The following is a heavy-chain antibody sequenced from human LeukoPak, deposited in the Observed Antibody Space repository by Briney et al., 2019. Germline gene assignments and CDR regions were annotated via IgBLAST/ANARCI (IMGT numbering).Heavy chain of an antibody. CDR2: ITGNSHTI. Sequence: GGSLSLSCEASGFTFNTYSMNWVRQAPGKGLEWVSYITGNSHTIYYADSVKGRFTISRDNSKNTLYLQMNSLRAEDTAVYYCARGGSYLSAFDIWGQGTMVTVSS. CDR3: ARGGSYLSAFDI. D-gene: IGHD1-26*01. J-gene: IGHJ3*02. V-gene: IGHV3-48*01. CDR1: GFTFNTYS.